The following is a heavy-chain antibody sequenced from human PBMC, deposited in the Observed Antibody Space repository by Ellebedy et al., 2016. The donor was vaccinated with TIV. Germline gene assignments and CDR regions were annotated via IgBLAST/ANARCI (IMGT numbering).Heavy chain of an antibody. J-gene: IGHJ3*01. CDR1: GFSFSSYW. V-gene: IGHV3-7*01. CDR2: IRVDGNEK. CDR3: ATDGSYGDYLSPAHAFVF. D-gene: IGHD4-17*01. Sequence: GGSLRLSCAASGFSFSSYWMSWVRQAPGKGLEWVANIRVDGNEKYYVDSVKGRFTISGDNAKNSLYLQMNSLRAEDTALYYCATDGSYGDYLSPAHAFVFWGQGTMVTVSS.